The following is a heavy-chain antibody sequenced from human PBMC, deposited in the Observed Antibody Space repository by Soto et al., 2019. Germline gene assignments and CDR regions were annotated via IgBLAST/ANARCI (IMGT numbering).Heavy chain of an antibody. V-gene: IGHV3-30*18. Sequence: PGGSLRLSCAASGFIFSTTGMHWVRQAPGKGLEWVAVISYDGSEKYYVESVKGRFTISRDNSKNRLYLQMSSLRTEDTALYYCAKDLHHYDTSGPFDHWGQGTLVTAPQ. D-gene: IGHD3-22*01. CDR3: AKDLHHYDTSGPFDH. CDR1: GFIFSTTG. CDR2: ISYDGSEK. J-gene: IGHJ4*02.